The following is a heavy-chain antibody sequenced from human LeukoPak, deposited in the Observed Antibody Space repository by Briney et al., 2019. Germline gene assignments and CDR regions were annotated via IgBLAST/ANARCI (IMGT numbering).Heavy chain of an antibody. CDR1: GFTFSSYA. Sequence: GRSLRLSCAASGFTFSSYAMHWVRQAPGKGLEWVAVISYDGSNKYYADSVKGRFTISRDNSKNTLYLQMNSLRAEDTAVYYCAKEDEGIWFGEFTTYYGLDVWGKGTTVTVSS. D-gene: IGHD3-10*01. CDR3: AKEDEGIWFGEFTTYYGLDV. V-gene: IGHV3-30*04. J-gene: IGHJ6*04. CDR2: ISYDGSNK.